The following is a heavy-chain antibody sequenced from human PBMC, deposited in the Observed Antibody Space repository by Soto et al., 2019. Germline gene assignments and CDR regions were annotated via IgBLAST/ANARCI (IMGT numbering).Heavy chain of an antibody. CDR2: FYNSGTT. CDR1: GDSITNNY. D-gene: IGHD3-10*01. CDR3: ARDGSGRPATY. J-gene: IGHJ4*02. V-gene: IGHV4-59*01. Sequence: SETLSLTCTVSGDSITNNYWIWIRQVPGRGLEWIGFFYNSGTTNYNPSFKSRVTMSGDTATNQFFLNLMSVTAADTAVYYCARDGSGRPATYWGQGILVTVS.